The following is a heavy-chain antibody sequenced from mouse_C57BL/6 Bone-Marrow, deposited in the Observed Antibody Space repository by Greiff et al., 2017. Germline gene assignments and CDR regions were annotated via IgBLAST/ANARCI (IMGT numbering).Heavy chain of an antibody. CDR2: IDPENGDT. CDR1: GFNIKDDY. V-gene: IGHV14-4*01. J-gene: IGHJ2*01. D-gene: IGHD1-1*01. CDR3: TTDFNLLLRFFDY. Sequence: EVQLQQSGAELVRPGASVKLSCTASGFNIKDDYMHWVKQRPEQGLEWIGWIDPENGDTEYASKFQGKATITADTSSNTAYLQLSSLTSEDTAVYYCTTDFNLLLRFFDYWGQGTTLTVSS.